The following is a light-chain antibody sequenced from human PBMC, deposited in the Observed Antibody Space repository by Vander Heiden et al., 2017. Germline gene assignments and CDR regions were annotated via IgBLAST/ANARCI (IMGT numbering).Light chain of an antibody. CDR2: SDN. J-gene: IGLJ2*01. CDR3: ATWDNSLSGRGI. V-gene: IGLV1-47*02. CDR1: ISNIGVNL. Sequence: QSVLTPPPSASRTVGHRVTISCSGSISNIGVNLVYWYQQFPGTAPKLLIYSDNQRPSGVPDRFSGSKSGPSASLAIGGLRSEDEADYYCATWDNSLSGRGIFGGGTKLTVV.